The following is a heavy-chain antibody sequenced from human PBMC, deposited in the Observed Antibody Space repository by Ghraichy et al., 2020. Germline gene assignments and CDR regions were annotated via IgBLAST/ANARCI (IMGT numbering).Heavy chain of an antibody. CDR2: IYYSWST. CDR1: GGSISSYY. Sequence: SETLSLTCTVSGGSISSYYWSWIRQPPGKGLEWIGYIYYSWSTNYNPSLKSRVTISVDTSKNQFSLKLSSVTAADTAVYYCARWFYGSGRRGAYYFDYWGQGTLVTVSS. J-gene: IGHJ4*02. V-gene: IGHV4-59*01. D-gene: IGHD3-10*01. CDR3: ARWFYGSGRRGAYYFDY.